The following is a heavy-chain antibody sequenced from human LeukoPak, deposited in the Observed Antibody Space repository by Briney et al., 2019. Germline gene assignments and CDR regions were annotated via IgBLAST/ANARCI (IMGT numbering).Heavy chain of an antibody. CDR2: IWYDGSYK. CDR3: AKDRSNPHDAFDI. V-gene: IGHV3-30*02. D-gene: IGHD4-11*01. J-gene: IGHJ3*02. CDR1: GFIFSTFG. Sequence: GGSLRLSCAASGFIFSTFGMHWVRQAPGKGLEWVASIWYDGSYKFYVDSVKDRFTISRDNSRNTVSLQMSSLRAEDTAVYYCAKDRSNPHDAFDIWGQGTTVTVSS.